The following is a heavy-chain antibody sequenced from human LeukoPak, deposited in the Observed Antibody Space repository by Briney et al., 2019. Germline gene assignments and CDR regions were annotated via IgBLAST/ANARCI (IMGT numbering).Heavy chain of an antibody. D-gene: IGHD2-2*01. V-gene: IGHV4-34*01. J-gene: IGHJ4*02. CDR1: GGTFSGYY. CDR3: ARGGPARFDY. Sequence: SETLSLTCAVSGGTFSGYYWSWIRQPPGKGLEWIGEINHSGSTNYNPSLKSRVTISVDTSKDQFSLKLSSVTAADTAVYYCARGGPARFDYWGQGTLVTVSS. CDR2: INHSGST.